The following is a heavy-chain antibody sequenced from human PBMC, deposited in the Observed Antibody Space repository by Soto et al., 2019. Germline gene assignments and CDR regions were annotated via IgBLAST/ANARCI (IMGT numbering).Heavy chain of an antibody. CDR3: CTNNRHSSTRFVRWFDP. CDR2: IHPGDSDT. J-gene: IGHJ5*02. CDR1: GYSFTNYW. D-gene: IGHD6-13*01. V-gene: IGHV5-51*01. Sequence: PGESLKISCKASGYSFTNYWVGWVRQMPGKGLEWMGIIHPGDSDTRYSPSFQGQVTISADKSISTAYLQWSSLKASDSAMYYCCTNNRHSSTRFVRWFDPWGQGTLVTVSS.